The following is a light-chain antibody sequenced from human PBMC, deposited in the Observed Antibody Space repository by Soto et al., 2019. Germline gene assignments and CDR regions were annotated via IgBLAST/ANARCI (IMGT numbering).Light chain of an antibody. J-gene: IGKJ1*01. V-gene: IGKV3-20*01. Sequence: EIVLTQSPGTLSLSPGERATLSCRASQSVSSSWLAWYQQKPGQAPRLLIYGASSRATGIPERFSGSGSGTDFTLTISRLEPEDSAVFYCQQYGSSPWTFGQGTKVEIK. CDR3: QQYGSSPWT. CDR2: GAS. CDR1: QSVSSSW.